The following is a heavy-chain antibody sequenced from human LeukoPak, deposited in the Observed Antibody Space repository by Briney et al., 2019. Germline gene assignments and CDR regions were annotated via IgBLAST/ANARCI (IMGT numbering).Heavy chain of an antibody. D-gene: IGHD3-10*01. V-gene: IGHV3-48*01. J-gene: IGHJ4*02. Sequence: PGGSLRLSCVASGITFSSYSMNWVRQAPGKGLEWVSYISSFSGTINYADSVKGRFTISRDNAKNSLYLQMNSLRAEDTAVYYCAKSRDGSGSFIDYWGQGTLVTVSS. CDR2: ISSFSGTI. CDR3: AKSRDGSGSFIDY. CDR1: GITFSSYS.